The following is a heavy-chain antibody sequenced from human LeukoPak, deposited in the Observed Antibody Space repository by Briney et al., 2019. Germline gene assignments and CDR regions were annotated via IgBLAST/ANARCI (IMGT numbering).Heavy chain of an antibody. CDR1: GYTFTGYY. V-gene: IGHV1-2*02. J-gene: IGHJ3*02. Sequence: ASVKVSCKASGYTFTGYYMHWVRQAPGQGLEWMGWINPNSGGTNYAQKLQGRVTMTRDTSISTAYMELSRLRSDDTAVYYCARPPYDSSGYYYPNDAFDIWGQGTMVTVSS. CDR2: INPNSGGT. CDR3: ARPPYDSSGYYYPNDAFDI. D-gene: IGHD3-22*01.